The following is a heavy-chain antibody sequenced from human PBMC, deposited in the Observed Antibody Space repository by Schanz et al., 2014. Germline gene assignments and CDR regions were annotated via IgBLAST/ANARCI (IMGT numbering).Heavy chain of an antibody. J-gene: IGHJ4*02. CDR2: IYTDGST. CDR1: GFTVSKNY. Sequence: EVQLVESGGGLVQPGGSLRLSCAASGFTVSKNYMSWVRQAPGKGLEWVSIIYTDGSTYYADSVKGRFSISRDNSKDTLYLQMSGLSAEDTAVYYCAKRNHDMQSLPLDYWGQGTLVIVSS. D-gene: IGHD3-9*01. CDR3: AKRNHDMQSLPLDY. V-gene: IGHV3-66*01.